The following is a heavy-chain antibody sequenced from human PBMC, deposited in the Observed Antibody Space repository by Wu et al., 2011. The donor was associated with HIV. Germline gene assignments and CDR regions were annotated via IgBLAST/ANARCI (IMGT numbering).Heavy chain of an antibody. V-gene: IGHV1-2*02. Sequence: QVQLVQSGAEVKKPGASVKVSCKASGYTFTGYYMLWVRQAPGQGLEWMGWINPNSDGTNYAQKFQGRVTMTRDTSISTAYMELRSLRSDDTAVYYCARDRQGHCTEGVCFIDPTQYYFDYWGQGTLVTVSS. CDR2: INPNSDGT. D-gene: IGHD2-8*01. CDR3: ARDRQGHCTEGVCFIDPTQYYFDY. J-gene: IGHJ4*02. CDR1: GYTFTGYY.